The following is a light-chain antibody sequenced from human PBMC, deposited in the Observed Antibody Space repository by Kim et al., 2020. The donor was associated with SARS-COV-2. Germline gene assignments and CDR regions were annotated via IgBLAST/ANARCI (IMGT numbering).Light chain of an antibody. V-gene: IGKV1D-12*01. CDR1: QDISSW. J-gene: IGKJ4*01. Sequence: ASVGDRITITCRASQDISSWLGWYQQKPGKTPKVLIFEASNLQSGVPSRFSGSGAGTDLTLTINSRLPEDFATYYCQQTHSFQLTFGGGTKVDIK. CDR2: EAS. CDR3: QQTHSFQLT.